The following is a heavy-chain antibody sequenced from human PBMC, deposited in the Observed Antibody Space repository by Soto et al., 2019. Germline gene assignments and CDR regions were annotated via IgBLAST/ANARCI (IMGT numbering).Heavy chain of an antibody. CDR2: ISGSGGST. D-gene: IGHD3-22*01. J-gene: IGHJ4*02. CDR3: AKEADISGYYPDY. CDR1: GFTFSSLW. V-gene: IGHV3-23*01. Sequence: PGGSLRLSCEASGFTFSSLWMSWVRQAPGKGLEWVSVISGSGGSTHYADSVKGRSTISRDNSKNTLHLQVNSLRGEDTAVYYCAKEADISGYYPDYWGQGTQVTVSS.